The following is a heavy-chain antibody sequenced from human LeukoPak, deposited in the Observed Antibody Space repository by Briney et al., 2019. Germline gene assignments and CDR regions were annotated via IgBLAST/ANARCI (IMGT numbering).Heavy chain of an antibody. V-gene: IGHV3-30*04. CDR1: GSTFSSYA. CDR2: ISYDGSNK. Sequence: GRSLRLSCEASGSTFSSYATHWVRQAPGKGLEWVAVISYDGSNKYYADSVKGRFTISRDNAKNTLYLQMNSLRAEDTAVYYCARDAVDTANAVWGQGTTVTVSS. CDR3: ARDAVDTANAV. J-gene: IGHJ6*02. D-gene: IGHD5-18*01.